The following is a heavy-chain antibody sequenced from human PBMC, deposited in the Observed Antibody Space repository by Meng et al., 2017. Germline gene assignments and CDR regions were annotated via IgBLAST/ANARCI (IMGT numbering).Heavy chain of an antibody. CDR2: INPNSGGT. CDR3: ARDPIAAAAPIADWFDP. CDR1: GYTFTGYY. D-gene: IGHD6-13*01. V-gene: IGHV1-2*06. Sequence: QVQLVQSGAEVKKPGASGKVACKASGYTFTGYYMHWVRQAPGQGLEWMGRINPNSGGTNFAQKFQGRVTMTRDTSISTAYMELSRLRSDDTAVYYCARDPIAAAAPIADWFDPWGQGTLVTVSS. J-gene: IGHJ5*02.